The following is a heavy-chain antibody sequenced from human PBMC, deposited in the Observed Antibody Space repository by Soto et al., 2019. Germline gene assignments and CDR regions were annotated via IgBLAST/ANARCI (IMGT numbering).Heavy chain of an antibody. CDR3: ARRRNSGSYYDAFDI. J-gene: IGHJ3*02. Sequence: GGSLRLSCAASGFTFSSYWMSWVRQAPGKGLEWVANIKQDGSDKYYVDSVKGRFTISRDNAKNSLYLQMNSLRAEDTAVYYCARRRNSGSYYDAFDIWGQGTMVTVSS. D-gene: IGHD1-26*01. CDR1: GFTFSSYW. CDR2: IKQDGSDK. V-gene: IGHV3-7*01.